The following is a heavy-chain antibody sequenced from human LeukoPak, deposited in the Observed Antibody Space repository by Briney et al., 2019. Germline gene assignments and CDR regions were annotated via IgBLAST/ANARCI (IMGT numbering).Heavy chain of an antibody. CDR2: IKPDGSDK. D-gene: IGHD3-22*01. J-gene: IGHJ4*02. Sequence: GGSLRLSRAASGFTFSTNWKRWVRQAPGKGLEGVANIKPDGSDKYYVGSVEGRFTISRDNAKNSLYLQMNSLRADDTSIYYCARDPARFGSGYYPENWGPGTQVTVSS. CDR3: ARDPARFGSGYYPEN. CDR1: GFTFSTNW. V-gene: IGHV3-7*01.